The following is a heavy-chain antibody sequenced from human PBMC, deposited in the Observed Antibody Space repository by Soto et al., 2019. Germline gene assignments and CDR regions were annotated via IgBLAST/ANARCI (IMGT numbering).Heavy chain of an antibody. D-gene: IGHD2-2*02. J-gene: IGHJ5*02. CDR1: GYTFTSYG. CDR2: ISAYNGNT. V-gene: IGHV1-18*01. Sequence: ASVKVSCKASGYTFTSYGISWVRQAPGQGLEWMGWISAYNGNTNYAQKLQGRVTMTTDTSTSTAYMELRSLRSDDTAVYYCARDVEYHLLYSNWFDPWGQGTLVTVSS. CDR3: ARDVEYHLLYSNWFDP.